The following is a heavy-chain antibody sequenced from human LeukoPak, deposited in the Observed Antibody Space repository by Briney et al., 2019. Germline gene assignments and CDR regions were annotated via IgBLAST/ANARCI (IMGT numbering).Heavy chain of an antibody. J-gene: IGHJ5*02. Sequence: SETLSLTCTVSGGSISSYYWGWIRQPPGKGLEWIGYIYYSGSTNYNPSLESRATISVDTSKNRFSLKLSSVTAADTAMYYCASEFHYYESVPWGPGTLVTVSS. CDR2: IYYSGST. V-gene: IGHV4-59*08. D-gene: IGHD3-22*01. CDR1: GGSISSYY. CDR3: ASEFHYYESVP.